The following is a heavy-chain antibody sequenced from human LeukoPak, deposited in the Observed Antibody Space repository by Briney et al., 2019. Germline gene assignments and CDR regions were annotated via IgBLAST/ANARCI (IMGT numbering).Heavy chain of an antibody. CDR1: GFTFSSYA. CDR2: ISGGSA. Sequence: GGSLRLSCAASGFTFSSYAMSWVRQAPGKGLEWVSDISGGSAHYADSVKGRFTISRDNSKDTLYLQMNSLRAEDTAVYYCAKEGVYSGRYLDKWGQGTLVSVAS. CDR3: AKEGVYSGRYLDK. V-gene: IGHV3-23*01. J-gene: IGHJ4*02. D-gene: IGHD1-26*01.